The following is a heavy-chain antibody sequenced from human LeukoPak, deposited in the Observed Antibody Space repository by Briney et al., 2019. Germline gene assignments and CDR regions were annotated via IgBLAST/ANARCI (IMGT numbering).Heavy chain of an antibody. V-gene: IGHV4-59*08. CDR1: GSSISSYY. CDR3: ARHYDFWSGYLVAFDI. J-gene: IGHJ3*02. Sequence: SETLSLTCTVSGSSISSYYWSWIRQPPGKGLEWIGYIYYSGSTNYNPSLKSRVTISVDTSKNQFSLKLSSVTAADTAVYYCARHYDFWSGYLVAFDIWGQGTMVTVSS. CDR2: IYYSGST. D-gene: IGHD3-3*01.